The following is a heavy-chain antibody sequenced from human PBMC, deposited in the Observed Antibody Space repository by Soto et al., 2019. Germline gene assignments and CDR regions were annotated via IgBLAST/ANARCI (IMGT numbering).Heavy chain of an antibody. J-gene: IGHJ6*02. CDR3: AKSPLTGGSFPYYGMGV. Sequence: EVQLLESGGGLVQPGGSLRLSCAASGFTFSSYAMSWVRQAPGKGLKWVSAISGSGGSTYYADSVKGRFTISRDNSKNTLYLQMNSLRAEDTAIYYCAKSPLTGGSFPYYGMGVWGPGTTVTVSS. CDR1: GFTFSSYA. V-gene: IGHV3-23*01. D-gene: IGHD2-15*01. CDR2: ISGSGGST.